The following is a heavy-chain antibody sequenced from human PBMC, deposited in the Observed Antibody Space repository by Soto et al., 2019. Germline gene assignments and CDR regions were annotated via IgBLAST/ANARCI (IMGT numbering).Heavy chain of an antibody. Sequence: SVKVSCKASGGTFSSYASSWVRQAPGQGLEWMGGIIPIFGTANYAQKFQGRVTITADKSTSTAYMELSSLRSEDTAVYYCARETVATTEDYYYYYGMDVWG. CDR1: GGTFSSYA. CDR2: IIPIFGTA. D-gene: IGHD5-12*01. J-gene: IGHJ6*02. V-gene: IGHV1-69*06. CDR3: ARETVATTEDYYYYYGMDV.